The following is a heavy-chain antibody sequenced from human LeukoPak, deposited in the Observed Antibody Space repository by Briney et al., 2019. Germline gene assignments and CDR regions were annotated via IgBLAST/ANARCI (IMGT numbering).Heavy chain of an antibody. CDR2: IWYDGSKK. CDR1: GLIFSSYG. V-gene: IGHV3-33*01. Sequence: PGGSLRLSCAASGLIFSSYGMNWVRQAPGKGLEWVAIIWYDGSKKYYADSVKGRFTIARDNSKNTVYLQMNSLTAEDTAIYYCARSPGGFDYWGQGTLVIVSS. D-gene: IGHD3-16*01. J-gene: IGHJ4*02. CDR3: ARSPGGFDY.